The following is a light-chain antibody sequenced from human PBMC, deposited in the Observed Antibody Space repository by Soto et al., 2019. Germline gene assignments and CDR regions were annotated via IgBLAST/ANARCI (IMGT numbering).Light chain of an antibody. J-gene: IGKJ4*01. CDR1: QSVSTS. Sequence: EIVLTQSRATLSLSPGERATLPCRASQSVSTSLAWYQQRPGQAPRLLIYDVSNRAAGVPARFSGSGSGTDFTLTISNLEPEDFAIYYCQERSNWPRLTFGGGTTVEIK. V-gene: IGKV3-11*01. CDR2: DVS. CDR3: QERSNWPRLT.